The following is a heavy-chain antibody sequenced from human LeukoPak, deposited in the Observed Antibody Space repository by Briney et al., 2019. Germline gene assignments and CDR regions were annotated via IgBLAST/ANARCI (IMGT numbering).Heavy chain of an antibody. CDR1: GGSISSGVYY. CDR3: ARVGYSSGWYVFDY. D-gene: IGHD6-19*01. J-gene: IGHJ4*02. V-gene: IGHV4-61*08. CDR2: IYYSGST. Sequence: SQTLSLTCTVSGGSISSGVYYWSWIRQPPGKGLEWIGYIYYSGSTKYNPSLKSRVTMSVDTSKNQFSLKLSSVTAADTAVYYCARVGYSSGWYVFDYWGQGTLVTVSS.